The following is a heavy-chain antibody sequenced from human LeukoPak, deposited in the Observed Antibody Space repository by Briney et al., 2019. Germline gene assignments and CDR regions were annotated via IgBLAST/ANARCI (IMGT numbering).Heavy chain of an antibody. CDR3: ARVQSEVVVAATRSYYYYGMDV. V-gene: IGHV4-31*03. D-gene: IGHD2-15*01. Sequence: SETLSLTCTVSGGSTSSGGYYWSWIRQHPGKGLEWIGYIYYSGSTYYNPSLKSRVTISVDTSKNQFSLKLSSVTAADTAVYYCARVQSEVVVAATRSYYYYGMDVWGQGTTVTVSS. CDR2: IYYSGST. CDR1: GGSTSSGGYY. J-gene: IGHJ6*02.